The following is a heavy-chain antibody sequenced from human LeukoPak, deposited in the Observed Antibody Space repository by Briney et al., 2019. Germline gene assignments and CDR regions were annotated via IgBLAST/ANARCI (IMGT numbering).Heavy chain of an antibody. CDR2: IASDGSST. CDR1: GFTFSSNW. CDR3: TSARYGGNSDY. D-gene: IGHD4-23*01. V-gene: IGHV3-74*01. J-gene: IGHJ4*02. Sequence: GRSLRLSCADSGFTFSSNWMHWVRQAPGKGLVWVSRIASDGSSTDYADSVRGRFTISRDNAKNTLYLQMNSLRAEDTAVYYCTSARYGGNSDYWGQGTLVTVSS.